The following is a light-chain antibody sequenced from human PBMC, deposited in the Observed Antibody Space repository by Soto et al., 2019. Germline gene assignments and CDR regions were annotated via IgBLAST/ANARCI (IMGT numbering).Light chain of an antibody. CDR1: ETVATN. J-gene: IGKJ1*01. Sequence: EVVMTQSPATLSASPGERATLSCWASETVATNLAWYQQKPGQAPRLLISGASTRAAGISDRFRGSGSGTEFTLTISSLQPEDFATYFCQQSYSTPTWTFGQGTKVEIK. CDR2: GAS. CDR3: QQSYSTPTWT. V-gene: IGKV3-15*01.